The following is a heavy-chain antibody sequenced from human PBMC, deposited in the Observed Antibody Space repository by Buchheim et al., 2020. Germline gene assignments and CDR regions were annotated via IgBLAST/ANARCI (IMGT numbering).Heavy chain of an antibody. Sequence: QVQLQESGPGLVKPSQTLSLTCTVSGVSIRSGGSYYWSWIRQPAGKGLEWIGRIYTSGSTHYNSSLKSRVTMSVDPSKNQFSLKLSSVTAADTAVYYCARGGGVIVIWGQGTL. V-gene: IGHV4-61*02. D-gene: IGHD3-16*02. CDR2: IYTSGST. CDR3: ARGGGVIVI. J-gene: IGHJ4*02. CDR1: GVSIRSGGSYY.